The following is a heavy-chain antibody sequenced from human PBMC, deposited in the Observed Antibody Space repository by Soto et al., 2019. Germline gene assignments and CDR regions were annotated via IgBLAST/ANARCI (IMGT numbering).Heavy chain of an antibody. V-gene: IGHV3-74*01. CDR3: AVGAHYYYDSSGADY. CDR1: GFTFSSYW. CDR2: INSDGSST. D-gene: IGHD3-22*01. Sequence: EVQLVESGGGLVQPGGSLRLSCAASGFTFSSYWMHWVRQAPGKGLVWVSRINSDGSSTSYADSVKGRFTISRDNAKNTLYLQMNSLRAEDTAVYYCAVGAHYYYDSSGADYWGQGTLVTVSS. J-gene: IGHJ4*02.